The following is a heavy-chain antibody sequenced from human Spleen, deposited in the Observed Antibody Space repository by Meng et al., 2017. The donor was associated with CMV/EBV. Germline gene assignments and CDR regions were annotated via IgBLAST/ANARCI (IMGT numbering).Heavy chain of an antibody. V-gene: IGHV3-74*01. CDR2: INSDGSST. Sequence: LSLTCAASGFTFSSYWMQWVRQAPGKGLVWVSRINSDGSSTSYADSVKGRFTISRDNAKNTLYLQMNSLRAEDTAVYYCAKVIREYYYDSTGYYYNYHGMDVWGRGSTVTVSS. D-gene: IGHD3-22*01. CDR1: GFTFSSYW. CDR3: AKVIREYYYDSTGYYYNYHGMDV. J-gene: IGHJ6*02.